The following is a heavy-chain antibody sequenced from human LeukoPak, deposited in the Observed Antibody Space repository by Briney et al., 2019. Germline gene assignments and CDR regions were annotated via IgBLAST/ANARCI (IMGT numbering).Heavy chain of an antibody. CDR3: ARVGVSTAMVPSDY. V-gene: IGHV1-18*01. CDR2: MNPNSGTT. J-gene: IGHJ4*02. Sequence: ASVKVSCKASGGTFSSYAISWVRQAPGQGLEWMGWMNPNSGTTGYARKLQGRVTMTTDTSTSTAYMELRSLRSDDTAVYYCARVGVSTAMVPSDYWGQGTLVTVSS. D-gene: IGHD5-18*01. CDR1: GGTFSSYA.